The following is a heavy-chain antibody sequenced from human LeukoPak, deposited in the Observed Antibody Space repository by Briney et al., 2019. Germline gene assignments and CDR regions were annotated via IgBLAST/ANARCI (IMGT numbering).Heavy chain of an antibody. CDR1: GFHLNSFV. CDR3: AKDPPLGLGRHYFDY. Sequence: SLRHSHSASGFHLNSFVMMGVGPPPGRAGVWWSIINNNGDTTTSAHSVKGRFTISRDNSKNTLYLQMNSLRAEDTAIYYCAKDPPLGLGRHYFDYWGQGTLVTVSS. CDR2: INNNGDTT. J-gene: IGHJ4*02. D-gene: IGHD3/OR15-3a*01. V-gene: IGHV3-23*01.